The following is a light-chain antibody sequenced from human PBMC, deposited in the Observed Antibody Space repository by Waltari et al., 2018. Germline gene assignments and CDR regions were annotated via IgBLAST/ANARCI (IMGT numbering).Light chain of an antibody. CDR1: QSISRW. Sequence: DIQMTQSPSTLSASVGDRVTITCRASQSISRWLAWYKQKPGKAHKLLIYKASTLESGVPSRFSGSGSGTEFTLTISSLQPDDFATYYCQHYNSYSYTFGQGTKLGIK. J-gene: IGKJ2*01. V-gene: IGKV1-5*03. CDR2: KAS. CDR3: QHYNSYSYT.